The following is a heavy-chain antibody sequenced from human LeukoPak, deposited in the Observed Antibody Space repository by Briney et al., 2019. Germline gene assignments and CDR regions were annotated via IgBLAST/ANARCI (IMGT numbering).Heavy chain of an antibody. J-gene: IGHJ5*02. CDR3: ASCSSTCDWFDP. CDR1: GFTFGDYA. V-gene: IGHV3-48*02. D-gene: IGHD2-2*01. CDR2: ISSSSSTI. Sequence: PGGSLRLSCAASGFTFGDYAMSWVRQAPGKGLEWVSYISSSSSTIYYADSVKGRFTISRDNAKNSLYLQMNSLRDEDTAVYYCASCSSTCDWFDPWGQGTLVTVSS.